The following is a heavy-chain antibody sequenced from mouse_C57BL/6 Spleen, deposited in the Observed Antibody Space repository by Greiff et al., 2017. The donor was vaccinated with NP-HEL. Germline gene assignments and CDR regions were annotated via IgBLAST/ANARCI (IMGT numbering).Heavy chain of an antibody. J-gene: IGHJ4*01. Sequence: EVKLQQSGPELVKPGASVKISCKASGYTFTDYYMNWVKQSHGKSLEWIGDINPNNGGTSYNQKFKGKATLTVDKSSSTAYMELRSLTSEDSAVYYCARRGSSGSYAMDYWGQGTSVTVSS. CDR1: GYTFTDYY. D-gene: IGHD3-2*02. CDR3: ARRGSSGSYAMDY. V-gene: IGHV1-26*01. CDR2: INPNNGGT.